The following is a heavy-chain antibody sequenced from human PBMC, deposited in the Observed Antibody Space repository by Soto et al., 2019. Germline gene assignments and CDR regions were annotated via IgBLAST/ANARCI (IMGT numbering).Heavy chain of an antibody. V-gene: IGHV5-51*01. CDR2: IYPGDSGT. D-gene: IGHD2-2*01. Sequence: GESLKISCNGSGYSFTSYWIGWVRQMPGKGLEWMGIIYPGDSGTRYSPSFQGQVTISADKSISTAYLQWSSLKASDTAMYYCARLVNGDIVVVPAANWFDPWGQGTLVTVSS. J-gene: IGHJ5*02. CDR1: GYSFTSYW. CDR3: ARLVNGDIVVVPAANWFDP.